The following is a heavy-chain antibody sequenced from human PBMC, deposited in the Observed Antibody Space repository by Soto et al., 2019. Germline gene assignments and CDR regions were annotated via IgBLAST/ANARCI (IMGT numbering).Heavy chain of an antibody. CDR3: ARGGRRHFDRQQSYYYYGMDV. CDR1: GGTFSSYA. V-gene: IGHV1-69*13. Sequence: SVKVSCKASGGTFSSYAISWVRQAPGQGLEWMGGIIPIFGTANYAQKFQGRVTITADESTSTAYMELSSLRSEDTAVYYCARGGRRHFDRQQSYYYYGMDVWG. D-gene: IGHD3-9*01. CDR2: IIPIFGTA. J-gene: IGHJ6*02.